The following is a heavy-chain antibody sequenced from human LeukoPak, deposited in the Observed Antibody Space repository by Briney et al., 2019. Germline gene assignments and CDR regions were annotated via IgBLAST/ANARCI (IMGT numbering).Heavy chain of an antibody. CDR3: ANCYGDYDCASDY. CDR2: ISYDGSNK. J-gene: IGHJ4*02. D-gene: IGHD4-17*01. CDR1: GFTFSSYG. Sequence: GGSLRLSCAASGFTFSSYGMHWVRQAPGKGLEWVAVISYDGSNKYYADSVKGRFTISRDNSKNTLYLQMNSLRAEDTAVYYCANCYGDYDCASDYWGQGTPVTVSS. V-gene: IGHV3-30*18.